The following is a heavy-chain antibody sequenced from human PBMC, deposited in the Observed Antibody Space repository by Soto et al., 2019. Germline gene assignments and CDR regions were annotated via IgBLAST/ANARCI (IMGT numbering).Heavy chain of an antibody. CDR1: GFTFSGSA. D-gene: IGHD6-13*01. V-gene: IGHV3-73*02. Sequence: EVQLVESGGGLVRPGGSLKLSCAASGFTFSGSAIHWVRQASGKGLEWVGRIKNKPDNYATAYAASVKDRFTISRDDSKNTAYLQMNSLRTEDTAVYYCTRLAFGSTWYGFDYWGQGTLVTVSS. CDR2: IKNKPDNYAT. CDR3: TRLAFGSTWYGFDY. J-gene: IGHJ4*02.